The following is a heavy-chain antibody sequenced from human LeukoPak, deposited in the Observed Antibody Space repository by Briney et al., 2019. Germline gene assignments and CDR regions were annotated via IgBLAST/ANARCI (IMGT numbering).Heavy chain of an antibody. V-gene: IGHV3-23*01. CDR1: GFTFSSYA. Sequence: GGSLTLSCAASGFTFSSYAMSWVRRAPGKGLEWVSGISGSGGSTYYADSVKGRFTISRDNSKNTLSLQMNSLRAEDTAVYYCAKDNYYDSSGYYGEYFQHWGQGTLVTVSS. D-gene: IGHD3-22*01. CDR2: ISGSGGST. CDR3: AKDNYYDSSGYYGEYFQH. J-gene: IGHJ1*01.